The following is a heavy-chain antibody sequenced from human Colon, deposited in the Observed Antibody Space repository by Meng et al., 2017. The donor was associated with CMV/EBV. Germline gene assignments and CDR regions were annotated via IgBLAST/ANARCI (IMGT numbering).Heavy chain of an antibody. D-gene: IGHD2-2*01. CDR1: GFTFSDYY. J-gene: IGHJ3*01. CDR2: LSCSGSNV. V-gene: IGHV3-11*04. Sequence: GESLKISCAASGFTFSDYYMSWVRQAPGKGLEWVAYLSCSGSNVDYADSVLGRFTISRDNAKNSLFLQMDSLRVEDTAVYYCTRDPSSKAFDFWGQGTMVTVSS. CDR3: TRDPSSKAFDF.